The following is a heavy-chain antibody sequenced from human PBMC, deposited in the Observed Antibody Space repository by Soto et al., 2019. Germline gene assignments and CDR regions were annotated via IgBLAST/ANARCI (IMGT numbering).Heavy chain of an antibody. J-gene: IGHJ5*02. V-gene: IGHV4-4*07. Sequence: SETLSLTCTVSGGSISSYYWSWIRQPAGRGLEWVGRFSVNTNYNPSLQSRVTMSVETPKNQFSLKLTPVSAADTPVYYCARDHGFGLRLRVNPWGRVTLVTVCS. CDR1: GGSISSYY. D-gene: IGHD3-10*01. CDR2: FSVNT. CDR3: ARDHGFGLRLRVNP.